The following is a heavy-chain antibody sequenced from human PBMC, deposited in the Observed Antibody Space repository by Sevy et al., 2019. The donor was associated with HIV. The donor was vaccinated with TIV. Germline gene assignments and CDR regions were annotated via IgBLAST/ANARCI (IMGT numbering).Heavy chain of an antibody. CDR3: AKGLRGTTTNNWFDS. CDR1: GFPFSSYA. J-gene: IGHJ5*01. Sequence: GGSLRLSCAASGFPFSSYAMSWVRQAPGKGLEWVSTISGSGGSAYYADPVKGRFTISRDNSKNTLFLQMHSLRAEDTAVYYCAKGLRGTTTNNWFDSWGQGTLVTVSS. CDR2: ISGSGGSA. V-gene: IGHV3-23*01. D-gene: IGHD4-17*01.